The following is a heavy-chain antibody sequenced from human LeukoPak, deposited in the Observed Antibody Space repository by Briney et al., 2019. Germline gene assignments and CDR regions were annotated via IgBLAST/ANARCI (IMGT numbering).Heavy chain of an antibody. Sequence: SETLSLTCTVSGASMSSFYWSWIRQSPGKGLEWIGYIYSSGSTNYNPSLKSRVTISVDTSKNQFSLKLTSVTAADTAVYYCCGSGWFAGPFGYWGQGALVTVSS. CDR1: GASMSSFY. CDR2: IYSSGST. CDR3: CGSGWFAGPFGY. J-gene: IGHJ4*02. D-gene: IGHD6-19*01. V-gene: IGHV4-59*12.